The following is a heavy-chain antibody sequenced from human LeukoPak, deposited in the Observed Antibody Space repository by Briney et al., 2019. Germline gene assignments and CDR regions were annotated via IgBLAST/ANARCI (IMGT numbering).Heavy chain of an antibody. V-gene: IGHV3-33*01. CDR1: GFSFSEHG. Sequence: PGGSLSPSCAASGFSFSEHGMHWVRQAPGKGPEWVTVTWYDGSNNHYADSVKGRFTISRDNSKNTLYLHMNSLRAEDTAMYYCAREWGDGSGKVDYFDYRGQGTLVTVSS. J-gene: IGHJ4*02. CDR2: TWYDGSNN. D-gene: IGHD3-10*01. CDR3: AREWGDGSGKVDYFDY.